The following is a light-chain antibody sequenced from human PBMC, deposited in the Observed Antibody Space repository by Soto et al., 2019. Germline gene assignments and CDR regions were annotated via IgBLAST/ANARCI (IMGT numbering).Light chain of an antibody. CDR3: QQYNNWPPLT. Sequence: EIVMTQSPATLSLSPGGRATLSCRASQSVSSNLAWYQQKPGQAPRLLIYGASTRATGIPARFSGSRSGTEFTLTISSLQSEDFAGYYCQQYNNWPPLTFGGGTKVEIK. J-gene: IGKJ4*01. V-gene: IGKV3-15*01. CDR2: GAS. CDR1: QSVSSN.